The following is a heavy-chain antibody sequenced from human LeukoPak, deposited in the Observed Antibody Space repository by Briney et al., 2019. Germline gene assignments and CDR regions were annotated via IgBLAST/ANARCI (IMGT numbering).Heavy chain of an antibody. CDR2: LSGSGDTT. D-gene: IGHD3-22*01. J-gene: IGHJ4*02. V-gene: IGHV3-23*01. CDR1: GFAFRSFD. CDR3: AKDRSLTLPTFERSGYYYY. Sequence: LTGGSLRLSCAASGFAFRSFDMSWVRQAPGKGLEWVSSLSGSGDTTYYADSAKGRFTISRDNSNNTLYLQMNSLRAEDTALYYCAKDRSLTLPTFERSGYYYYWGQGTLVTVSS.